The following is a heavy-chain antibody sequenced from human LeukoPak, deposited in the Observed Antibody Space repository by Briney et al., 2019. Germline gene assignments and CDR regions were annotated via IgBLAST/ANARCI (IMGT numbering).Heavy chain of an antibody. Sequence: GGSLRLSCAVSGFTFSGYSMNWVRQAPGKGLEWVSYISSASRTIKYADFVRGRFTVSRDNAKKSLHLQMNRLTTEDTAVYFCVRDVGRFYYDSTGEDYWGQGTLVTVSS. D-gene: IGHD3-22*01. CDR3: VRDVGRFYYDSTGEDY. CDR1: GFTFSGYS. CDR2: ISSASRTI. J-gene: IGHJ4*02. V-gene: IGHV3-48*04.